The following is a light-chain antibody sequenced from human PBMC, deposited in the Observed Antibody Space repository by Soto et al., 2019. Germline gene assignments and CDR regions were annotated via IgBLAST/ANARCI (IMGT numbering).Light chain of an antibody. CDR3: QQFASSPRT. Sequence: EIVLTQSPGTLSLSPGERATLFCRASQSVATSQLAWYQQKLGQAPRLLIGASSRATGVPDRFIASGSGTDFTLTISRLEPEDFAVYYCQQFASSPRTFGRGTKVDIK. V-gene: IGKV3-20*01. CDR1: QSVATSQ. CDR2: GAS. J-gene: IGKJ1*01.